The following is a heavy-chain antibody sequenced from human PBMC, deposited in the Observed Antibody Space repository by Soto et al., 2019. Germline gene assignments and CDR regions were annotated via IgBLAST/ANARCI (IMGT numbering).Heavy chain of an antibody. CDR3: ARIGTQVRLVTNNCFDP. J-gene: IGHJ5*02. D-gene: IGHD3-3*01. CDR2: IHVSGGT. V-gene: IGHV4-30-4*01. CDR1: EDSSAGGGCY. Sequence: VAEDSSAGGGCYRSWIRKPPGKGLEWIVYIHVSGGTYYSPSLKSRVTTSVDMSKNQFSLYLSSVTAADTAVYYCARIGTQVRLVTNNCFDPWRKRTLVPVSS.